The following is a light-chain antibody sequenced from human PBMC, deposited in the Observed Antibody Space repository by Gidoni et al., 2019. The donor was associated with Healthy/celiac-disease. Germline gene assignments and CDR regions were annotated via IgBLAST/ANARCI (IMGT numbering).Light chain of an antibody. V-gene: IGKV1-39*01. CDR2: AAS. J-gene: IGKJ2*01. Sequence: IQMTQSPSSLSASVGDRVTITCRASQSISSYLNWYQQKPGKAPKLLIYAASSLQSGVPSRFSGSGSGTDFTLTISSLQHEDFATYYCQQSYSTPPDTFGQGTKLEIK. CDR3: QQSYSTPPDT. CDR1: QSISSY.